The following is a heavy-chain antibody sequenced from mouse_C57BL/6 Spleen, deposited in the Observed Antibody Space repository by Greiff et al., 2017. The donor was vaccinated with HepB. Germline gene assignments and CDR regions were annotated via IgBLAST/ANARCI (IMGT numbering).Heavy chain of an antibody. CDR2: IYPGSGST. CDR1: GYTFTSYW. V-gene: IGHV1-55*01. J-gene: IGHJ2*01. Sequence: QVQLKQSGAELVKPGASVKMSCKASGYTFTSYWITWVKQRPGQGLEWIGDIYPGSGSTNYNEKFKSKATLTVDTSSSTAYMQLSSLTSEDSAVYYCARNLDHYFDYWGQGTTLTVSS. CDR3: ARNLDHYFDY.